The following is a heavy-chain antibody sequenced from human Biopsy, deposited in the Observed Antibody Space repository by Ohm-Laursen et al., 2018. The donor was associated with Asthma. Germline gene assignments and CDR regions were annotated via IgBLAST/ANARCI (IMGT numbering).Heavy chain of an antibody. J-gene: IGHJ6*02. CDR1: GFTFSSYG. D-gene: IGHD3-22*01. CDR2: IPYDGSNK. Sequence: SLRLSCAASGFTFSSYGMHWVRQAPGKGLEWVAVIPYDGSNKYYADSVKGRFTISRDNSKNTLYLQMNSLRAEDTAVYYCARARRSLLLPDYYYYGMDVWGQGTTVTVSS. CDR3: ARARRSLLLPDYYYYGMDV. V-gene: IGHV3-30*03.